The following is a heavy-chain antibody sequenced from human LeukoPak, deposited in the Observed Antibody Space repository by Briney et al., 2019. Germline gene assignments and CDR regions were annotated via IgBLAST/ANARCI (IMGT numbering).Heavy chain of an antibody. J-gene: IGHJ4*02. CDR1: GFTFSNYV. Sequence: GGSLSLSCAASGFTFSNYVVSWVRQAPGKGLEWVANIKQDGSEKYYVDSVKGRFTISRDNAKNSLYLQMNSLRAEDTAVYYCARDLRRYSYGYQYYFDYWGQGTLVTVSS. CDR2: IKQDGSEK. CDR3: ARDLRRYSYGYQYYFDY. D-gene: IGHD5-18*01. V-gene: IGHV3-7*01.